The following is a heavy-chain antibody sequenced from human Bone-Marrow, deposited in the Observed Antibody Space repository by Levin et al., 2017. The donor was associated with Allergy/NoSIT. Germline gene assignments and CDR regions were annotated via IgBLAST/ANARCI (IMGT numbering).Heavy chain of an antibody. J-gene: IGHJ5*02. CDR1: GYNFLQYY. CDR2: INPSSGGT. CDR3: LRRGGDSTIWYKGVDP. D-gene: IGHD6-13*01. Sequence: PAASVKVSCKTSGYNFLQYYINWVRQAPGQGLEWMGRINPSSGGTNYAANFEGRVTIRSDTSINTVYMELRRLRSDDTAVYYCLRRGGDSTIWYKGVDPWGQGTPVTVSS. V-gene: IGHV1-2*06.